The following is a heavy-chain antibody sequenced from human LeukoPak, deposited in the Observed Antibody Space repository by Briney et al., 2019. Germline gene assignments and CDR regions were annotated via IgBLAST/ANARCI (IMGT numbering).Heavy chain of an antibody. CDR3: ARENPPTGDAFDI. V-gene: IGHV3-7*01. J-gene: IGHJ3*02. D-gene: IGHD1-1*01. CDR1: GFTFSSYW. Sequence: GGSLRLSCAASGFTFSSYWMSWVRQAPGKGLEWVANIKQDGSEKYYVDSVKGRFTIPRDNAKNSLYLQMNSLRAEDTAVYYCARENPPTGDAFDIWGQGTMVTVSS. CDR2: IKQDGSEK.